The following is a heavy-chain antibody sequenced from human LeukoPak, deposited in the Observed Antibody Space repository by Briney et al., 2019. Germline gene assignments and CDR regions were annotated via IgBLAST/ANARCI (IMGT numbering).Heavy chain of an antibody. J-gene: IGHJ4*02. Sequence: GGSLRLSCAASGFTFSNYGLSWVRQAPGKGLEWVSGITGSGGSTYYADSVKGRFTISRDNSKNTLYLQMGSLRAEDMAVYYCARVRYSGSYPYFDYWGQGTLVTVSS. CDR3: ARVRYSGSYPYFDY. CDR1: GFTFSNYG. V-gene: IGHV3-23*01. CDR2: ITGSGGST. D-gene: IGHD1-26*01.